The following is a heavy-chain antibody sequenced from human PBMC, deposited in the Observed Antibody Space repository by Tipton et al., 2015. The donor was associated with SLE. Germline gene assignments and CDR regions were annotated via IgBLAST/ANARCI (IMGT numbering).Heavy chain of an antibody. CDR1: GITVSSNY. CDR3: AKGIPGTELEGFDF. D-gene: IGHD1-1*01. V-gene: IGHV3-66*02. J-gene: IGHJ4*02. Sequence: GSLRLSCTASGITVSSNYMSWVRQAPGKGLEWVSVIYGGGNTHYADSVKGRFTISRDNSKNTLYLQMNSLRAEDTAVYYCAKGIPGTELEGFDFWGQGTLVTVSS. CDR2: IYGGGNT.